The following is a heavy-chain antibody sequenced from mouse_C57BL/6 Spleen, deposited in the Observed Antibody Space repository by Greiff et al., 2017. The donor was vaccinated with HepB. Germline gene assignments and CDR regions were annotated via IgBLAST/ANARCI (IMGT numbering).Heavy chain of an antibody. CDR1: GYTFTSYW. CDR2: IDPSDSYT. Sequence: QVQLQQPGAELVKPGASVKLSCKASGYTFTSYWMQWVKQRPGQGLEWIGEIDPSDSYTNYNQKFKGKATLTVDTSSSTAYMQISSLTSEDSAVYYCARGSYYDYDDWFAYWGQGTLVTVSA. V-gene: IGHV1-50*01. D-gene: IGHD2-4*01. J-gene: IGHJ3*01. CDR3: ARGSYYDYDDWFAY.